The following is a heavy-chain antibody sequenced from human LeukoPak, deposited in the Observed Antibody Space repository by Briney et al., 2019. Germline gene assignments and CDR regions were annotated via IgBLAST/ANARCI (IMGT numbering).Heavy chain of an antibody. CDR3: ARRDCSSTSCYSRSGYMDV. CDR2: IYYSGST. D-gene: IGHD2-2*01. Sequence: SETLSLICTVSGGSISSSSYYWRWIRQPPGKGLEWIGSIYYSGSTYYNPSLKSRVTISVDTSKNQFSLKLSSVTAADTAVYYCARRDCSSTSCYSRSGYMDVWGKGTTVTVSS. V-gene: IGHV4-39*01. CDR1: GGSISSSSYY. J-gene: IGHJ6*03.